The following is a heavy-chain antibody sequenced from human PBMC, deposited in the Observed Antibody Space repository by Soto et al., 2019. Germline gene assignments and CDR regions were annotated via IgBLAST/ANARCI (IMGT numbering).Heavy chain of an antibody. CDR1: GFSFRNYW. V-gene: IGHV3-7*03. D-gene: IGHD4-17*01. Sequence: EVQLLESGGGLVQPGGSLRLSCAASGFSFRNYWMSWVRQAPGKGLEWVLSIKHDGSETYSVDSVKGRFTSSRDNAENSVYLQMHSLRAEDTAVYFCAKGYGYYFDSWGQGTLVTVSS. J-gene: IGHJ4*02. CDR3: AKGYGYYFDS. CDR2: IKHDGSET.